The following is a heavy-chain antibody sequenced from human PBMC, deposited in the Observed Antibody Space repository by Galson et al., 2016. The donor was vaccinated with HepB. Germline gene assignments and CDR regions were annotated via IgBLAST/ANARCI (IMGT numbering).Heavy chain of an antibody. J-gene: IGHJ4*02. Sequence: SETLSLTCAVSGDSVSSDTWWSWVRQPPGKGLEWIGEISHTGSTNYNPSLKTRVTISVAKSKNLFSLTLTSVTAADTAFYYCAKDIGSHPGYWGQGTLVTVSS. CDR3: AKDIGSHPGY. D-gene: IGHD1-26*01. CDR1: GDSVSSDTW. CDR2: ISHTGST. V-gene: IGHV4-4*02.